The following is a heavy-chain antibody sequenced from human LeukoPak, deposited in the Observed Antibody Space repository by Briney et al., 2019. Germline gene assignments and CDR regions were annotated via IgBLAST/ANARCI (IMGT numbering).Heavy chain of an antibody. V-gene: IGHV1-69*05. J-gene: IGHJ4*02. CDR1: GGTFSSYA. D-gene: IGHD6-6*01. CDR2: IIPIFGTA. Sequence: GSSVKVSCKASGGTFSSYAISWVRQAPGQGLEWMGGIIPIFGTANYAQKFQGRVTITTDESTSTAYMELSSLRSDDTAVYYCAREHIAARLQFDYWGQGTLVTVSS. CDR3: AREHIAARLQFDY.